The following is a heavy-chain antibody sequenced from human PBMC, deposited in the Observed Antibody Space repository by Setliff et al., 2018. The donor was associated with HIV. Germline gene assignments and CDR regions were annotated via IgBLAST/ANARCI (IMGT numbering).Heavy chain of an antibody. D-gene: IGHD3-10*01. V-gene: IGHV4-34*01. CDR2: INHSGIT. J-gene: IGHJ4*02. Sequence: ETLSLTCAVYGGSFSASYWSWIRQAPGKGLEWIGEINHSGITHYNPSLETRVTMFVDTSKNQFSLRLSPVTAADTAIYYCAKGPRGLGLRYFFDYWAQGSPVTVS. CDR3: AKGPRGLGLRYFFDY. CDR1: GGSFSASY.